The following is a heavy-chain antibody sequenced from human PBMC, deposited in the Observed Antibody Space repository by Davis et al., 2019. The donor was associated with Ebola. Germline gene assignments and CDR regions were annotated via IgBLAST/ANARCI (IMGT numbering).Heavy chain of an antibody. V-gene: IGHV1-3*01. J-gene: IGHJ4*02. CDR1: GYTFTSYA. CDR2: INAGNGNT. D-gene: IGHD3-10*01. Sequence: VSVKVSCKASGYTFTSYAMHWVRQAPGQRLEWMGWINAGNGNTKYSQKFQGRVTITRDTSASTAYMELSSLRSEDTAVYYCARVGDTMVRGVIRALFDYWGQGTLVTVSS. CDR3: ARVGDTMVRGVIRALFDY.